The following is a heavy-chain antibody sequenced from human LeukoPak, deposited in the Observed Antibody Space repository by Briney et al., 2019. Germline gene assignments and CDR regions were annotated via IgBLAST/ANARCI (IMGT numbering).Heavy chain of an antibody. CDR3: QSRFLEWLLDY. J-gene: IGHJ4*02. V-gene: IGHV4-39*01. CDR2: IYYSGST. Sequence: SETLSLTCSVSGGSISSSSYYWGWIRQPPGKKLEWIGNIYYSGSTYYNPSLKSRVTISVDTSKNQFSLKLSSVTAADTAIYYCQSRFLEWLLDYWGQGTLVTVSS. D-gene: IGHD3-3*01. CDR1: GGSISSSSYY.